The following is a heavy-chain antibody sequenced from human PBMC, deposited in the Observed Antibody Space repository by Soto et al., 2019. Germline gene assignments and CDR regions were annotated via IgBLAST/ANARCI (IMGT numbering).Heavy chain of an antibody. CDR2: MNPNSGNT. D-gene: IGHD3-22*01. J-gene: IGHJ6*02. CDR1: GYTFTSYD. V-gene: IGHV1-8*01. Sequence: SVKVSCKASGYTFTSYDINWVRQATVQGLEWMGWMNPNSGNTGYAQKFQGRVTMTRNTSISTAYMELSSLRSEDTAVYYCATVWLWNYYYYYGMDVWGQGTTVTVSS. CDR3: ATVWLWNYYYYYGMDV.